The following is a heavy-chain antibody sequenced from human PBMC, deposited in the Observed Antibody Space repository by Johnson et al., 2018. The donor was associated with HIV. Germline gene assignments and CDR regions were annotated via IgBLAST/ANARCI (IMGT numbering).Heavy chain of an antibody. V-gene: IGHV3-66*01. CDR3: ASPGTVVTGLAFDI. D-gene: IGHD4-23*01. Sequence: EKLVESGGGLVQPGGSLRLSCAVSGYSVTGYNMNWVRQAPVKGLEWVSVIYTGSDSTSYTDSVKDRFTISRDSSKNAVYLQMSSLRAEDTALYYCASPGTVVTGLAFDIWGHGTMVTVSS. J-gene: IGHJ3*02. CDR2: IYTGSDST. CDR1: GYSVTGYN.